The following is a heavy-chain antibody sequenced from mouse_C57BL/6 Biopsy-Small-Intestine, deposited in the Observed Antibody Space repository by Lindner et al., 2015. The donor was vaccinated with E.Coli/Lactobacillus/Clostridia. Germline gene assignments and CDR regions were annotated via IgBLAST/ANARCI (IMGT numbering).Heavy chain of an antibody. CDR1: GYTFSSYD. CDR2: MNTNSGDT. D-gene: IGHD2-3*01. CDR3: ARGYSDSSGASPVFY. J-gene: IGHJ4*01. Sequence: SVKVSCKASGYTFSSYDISWVRQATGQGLEWMGWMNTNSGDTNYAQKFQGRITMTRDTSISTAYMELSSLRSEDTAVYYCARGYSDSSGASPVFYWGQGTLVTVSS. V-gene: IGHV1-81*01.